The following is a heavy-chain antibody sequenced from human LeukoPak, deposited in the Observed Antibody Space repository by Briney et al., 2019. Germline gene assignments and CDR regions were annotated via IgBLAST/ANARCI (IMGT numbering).Heavy chain of an antibody. CDR2: ISGSGGST. CDR3: AKDESGSYWVGAFDI. V-gene: IGHV3-23*01. D-gene: IGHD1-26*01. Sequence: GGSLRLSCAASGFTFSSYAMSWVRQAPGKGLEWVSAISGSGGSTYYADSVKGRFTISRDNSKNTLYLQMNSLRAEDTAVYCCAKDESGSYWVGAFDIWGQGTMVTVSS. J-gene: IGHJ3*02. CDR1: GFTFSSYA.